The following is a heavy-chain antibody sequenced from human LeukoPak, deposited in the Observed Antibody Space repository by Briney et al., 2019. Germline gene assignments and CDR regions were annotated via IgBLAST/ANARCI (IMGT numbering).Heavy chain of an antibody. CDR3: ARDRSSSSSWYQGAFDI. CDR1: GFTFSSYS. V-gene: IGHV3-21*01. J-gene: IGHJ3*02. CDR2: ISSSSSYI. Sequence: GGSLRLSCAASGFTFSSYSMNWVRQAPGKGLEWVSSISSSSSYIYYADSVKGRFTISRDNAKNSLYLQMNSLRAEDTAVYYCARDRSSSSSWYQGAFDIWGQGTMVTVSS. D-gene: IGHD6-13*01.